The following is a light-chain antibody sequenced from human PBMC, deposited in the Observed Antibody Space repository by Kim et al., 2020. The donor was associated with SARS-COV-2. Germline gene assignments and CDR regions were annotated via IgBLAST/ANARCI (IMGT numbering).Light chain of an antibody. Sequence: DIQMTQSPSSLSASVGDRVTIACRASQSISMYLNWYQQKPGNAPKLLIYAASTLQSGVPSRFSGSGSGTDFTLTISSLQPEDFAIYYCQQSHTAPLLTFGGGTKVDIK. V-gene: IGKV1-39*01. J-gene: IGKJ4*01. CDR1: QSISMY. CDR3: QQSHTAPLLT. CDR2: AAS.